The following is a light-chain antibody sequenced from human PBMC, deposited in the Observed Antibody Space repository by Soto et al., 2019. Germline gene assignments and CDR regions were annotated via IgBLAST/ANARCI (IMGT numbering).Light chain of an antibody. CDR1: SSDVGGYNY. J-gene: IGLJ1*01. Sequence: QSVLTQPASVSGSPGQSITISCTGTSSDVGGYNYVSWYQQHPGKAPKLMIYEVSNRPSGVSNRFSGSKSGNTASLTISGLQAEDEADYYCSPYTSSSTPYLFGTGTKLTVL. V-gene: IGLV2-14*01. CDR3: SPYTSSSTPYL. CDR2: EVS.